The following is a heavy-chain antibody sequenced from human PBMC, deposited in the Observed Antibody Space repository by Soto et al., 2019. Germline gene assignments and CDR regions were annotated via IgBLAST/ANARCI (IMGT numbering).Heavy chain of an antibody. CDR2: ISGSGGST. D-gene: IGHD1-1*01. CDR3: AKDFLRRTGTSPRVDP. J-gene: IGHJ5*02. CDR1: GFTFSSYA. Sequence: GGSLRLSCAASGFTFSSYAMSWVRQAPGKGLEWVSAISGSGGSTYYADSVKGRFTISRDNSKNTLYLQMNSLRAEDTAVYYCAKDFLRRTGTSPRVDPWGQGTLVTVSS. V-gene: IGHV3-23*01.